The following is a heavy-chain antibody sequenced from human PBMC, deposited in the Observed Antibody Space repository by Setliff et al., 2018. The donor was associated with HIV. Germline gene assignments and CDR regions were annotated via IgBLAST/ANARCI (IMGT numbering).Heavy chain of an antibody. CDR1: GYSLTDYY. CDR3: ARVISGRGRELPDFDY. J-gene: IGHJ4*02. D-gene: IGHD3-10*01. V-gene: IGHV1-2*02. Sequence: GASVKVSCKASGYSLTDYYMHWVRQVPGQGLEWMGWIMPNNGGTDYAQRFQGRVTMTRDTSISTAYMELSSLRSEDTAVYYCARVISGRGRELPDFDYWGQGIQVTVSS. CDR2: IMPNNGGT.